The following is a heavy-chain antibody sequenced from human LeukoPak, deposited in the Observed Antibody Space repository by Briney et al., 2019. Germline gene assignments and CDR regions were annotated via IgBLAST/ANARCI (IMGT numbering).Heavy chain of an antibody. D-gene: IGHD6-19*01. J-gene: IGHJ4*02. V-gene: IGHV3-7*05. Sequence: GGSLRLSCTASGFRISSYWMNWVRQAPGKGLEWVANIKKDGSETKYVDSLKGRFTISRDNAKNSVYLQMNSLRAEDTAVYYCTGGAGWLTDYWGQGTLVTVSS. CDR2: IKKDGSET. CDR1: GFRISSYW. CDR3: TGGAGWLTDY.